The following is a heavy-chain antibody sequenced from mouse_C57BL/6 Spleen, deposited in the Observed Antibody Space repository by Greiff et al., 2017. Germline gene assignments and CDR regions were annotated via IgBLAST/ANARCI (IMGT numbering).Heavy chain of an antibody. Sequence: VQLQQPGAELVRPGSSVKLSCKASGYTFTSYWMHWVKQRPIQGLEWIGNIDPSDSETHYNQKFKDKATLTVDKSSSTAYMQLSSLTSEDSAVYYCARDRYGKLDYWGQGTTLTVSS. J-gene: IGHJ2*01. D-gene: IGHD2-10*02. CDR1: GYTFTSYW. CDR3: ARDRYGKLDY. CDR2: IDPSDSET. V-gene: IGHV1-52*01.